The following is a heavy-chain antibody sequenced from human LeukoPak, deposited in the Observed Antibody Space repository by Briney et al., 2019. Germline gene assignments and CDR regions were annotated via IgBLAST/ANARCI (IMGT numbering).Heavy chain of an antibody. Sequence: GGSLRLSCAASRFTFSSYAMNWVRQAPGKGLEWVSACGTSGDTYYADSVRGRFTISRDNAKNTVYLQMSSLRAEDTAVYYCAQKTPGTHPFDYWGQGTLVTVSS. CDR1: RFTFSSYA. V-gene: IGHV3-23*01. CDR2: CGTSGDT. CDR3: AQKTPGTHPFDY. D-gene: IGHD6-13*01. J-gene: IGHJ4*02.